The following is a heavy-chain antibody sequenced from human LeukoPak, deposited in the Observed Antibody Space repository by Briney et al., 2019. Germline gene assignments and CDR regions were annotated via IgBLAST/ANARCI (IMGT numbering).Heavy chain of an antibody. CDR3: ARGYTAMIY. CDR2: IKQDGSQR. D-gene: IGHD5-18*01. V-gene: IGHV3-7*01. CDR1: GFSFGSYW. J-gene: IGHJ4*02. Sequence: GGSLRLSCAASGFSFGSYWMTWVRQAPGKGLEWVANIKQDGSQRYYVDSVKGRFTLSRDNAKNSLFLQMNSLRTEGTAVYYCARGYTAMIYWGQGTLVTVSS.